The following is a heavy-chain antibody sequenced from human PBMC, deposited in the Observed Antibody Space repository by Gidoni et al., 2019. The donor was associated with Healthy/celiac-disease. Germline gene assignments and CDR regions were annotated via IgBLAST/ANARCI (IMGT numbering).Heavy chain of an antibody. Sequence: EVQLLEPGGGLVQPGGSLRLSCSASGFTFSSDAMSWVRQAPGKGLEWVSAISGSGGSTYYADSVKGRFTISRDKSKNTLYLQMNSLRAEDTAVYYCAKDKKGSSWFFDPWGQGTLVTVSS. CDR2: ISGSGGST. D-gene: IGHD6-13*01. J-gene: IGHJ5*02. V-gene: IGHV3-23*01. CDR3: AKDKKGSSWFFDP. CDR1: GFTFSSDA.